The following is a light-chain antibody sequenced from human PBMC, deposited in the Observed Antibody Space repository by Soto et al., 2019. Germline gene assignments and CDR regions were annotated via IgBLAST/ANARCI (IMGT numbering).Light chain of an antibody. J-gene: IGKJ1*01. CDR3: HTYGGSPRT. V-gene: IGKV3-20*01. Sequence: IVLTQSPGTLSLSPGERATLSCSASQSVSSSYLAWYQQKPGQTTRLLIYGASSRATGIPDRFSGSGSGTVFAITISSLEAEDLAVTYCHTYGGSPRTLGQGTKVEIK. CDR1: QSVSSSY. CDR2: GAS.